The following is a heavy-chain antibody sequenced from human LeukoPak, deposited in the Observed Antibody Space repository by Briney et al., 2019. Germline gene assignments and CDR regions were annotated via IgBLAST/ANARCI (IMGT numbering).Heavy chain of an antibody. CDR3: ARDHSSGWYRYFQH. Sequence: GGSLRLSCAASGFTFSSYSMNWVRQAPGKGLEWVSYISSSSSTIYYADSVKGRFTISRDNAKNSLYLQMNSLRAGDTAVYYCARDHSSGWYRYFQHSGQGTLVTVSS. CDR1: GFTFSSYS. D-gene: IGHD6-19*01. V-gene: IGHV3-48*01. J-gene: IGHJ1*01. CDR2: ISSSSSTI.